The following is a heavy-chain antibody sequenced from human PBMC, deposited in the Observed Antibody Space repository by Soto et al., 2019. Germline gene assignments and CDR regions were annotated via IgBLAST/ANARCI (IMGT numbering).Heavy chain of an antibody. CDR2: IYYSGNT. CDR1: GGSISSYY. Sequence: SETLSLTCTVSGGSISSYYWSWIRQPPGKGLEWIGYIYYSGNTNYNPSLKSRVTISVDTSKNQFSLKLSSVTAADTAVYYCAREPYRSGWYGYFDYCGQGTLVTVSS. CDR3: AREPYRSGWYGYFDY. J-gene: IGHJ4*02. D-gene: IGHD6-19*01. V-gene: IGHV4-59*01.